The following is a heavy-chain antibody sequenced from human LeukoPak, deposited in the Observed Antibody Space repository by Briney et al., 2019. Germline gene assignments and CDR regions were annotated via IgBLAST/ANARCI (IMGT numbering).Heavy chain of an antibody. D-gene: IGHD3-22*01. CDR1: GFTFSTYA. V-gene: IGHV3-23*01. J-gene: IGHJ4*02. CDR3: ARDFEYYYDYSGYYRPH. Sequence: PGGSLRLSCAASGFTFSTYAMTWVRQAPGKGLEWVSTITHTGGTTYYADSVKGRFTISRDNSKNTLYLQMNSLRVEDTAMYYCARDFEYYYDYSGYYRPHWGQGTLVTVSS. CDR2: ITHTGGTT.